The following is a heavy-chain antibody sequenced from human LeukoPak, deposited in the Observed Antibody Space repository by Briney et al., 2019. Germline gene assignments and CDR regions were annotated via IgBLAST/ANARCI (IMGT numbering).Heavy chain of an antibody. J-gene: IGHJ4*02. CDR3: AKNYYGSGIGY. CDR1: GGSFSGYY. Sequence: SETLSLTCAVYGGSFSGYYWSWIRQPPGKGLEWIGEINHSGSTNYNPSLKSRVTISVDTSKNQFSLKLSSVTAADTAVYYCAKNYYGSGIGYWGQGTLVTVSS. CDR2: INHSGST. V-gene: IGHV4-34*01. D-gene: IGHD3-10*01.